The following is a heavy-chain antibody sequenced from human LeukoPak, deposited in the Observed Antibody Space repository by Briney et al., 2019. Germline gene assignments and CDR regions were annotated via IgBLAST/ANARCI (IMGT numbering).Heavy chain of an antibody. CDR2: SYYSGST. CDR1: GGSISTVSQY. V-gene: IGHV4-39*01. D-gene: IGHD6-19*01. J-gene: IGHJ4*02. CDR3: ARQGRALSSGFGY. Sequence: SETLSLTCTVSGGSISTVSQYWGWIRQTPGKGLEWIGSSYYSGSTYYNPSLKSRVTIFVDTSKNQFSLKVSSVTAADTAVYYCARQGRALSSGFGYWGQGTLVTVSS.